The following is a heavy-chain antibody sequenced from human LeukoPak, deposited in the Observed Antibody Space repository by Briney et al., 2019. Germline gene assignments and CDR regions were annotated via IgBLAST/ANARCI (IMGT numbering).Heavy chain of an antibody. J-gene: IGHJ4*02. V-gene: IGHV1-2*02. CDR2: INPNSGGT. CDR3: ARVYDYYDSSGYGG. CDR1: GYTFTGYY. D-gene: IGHD3-22*01. Sequence: ASVKVSCKASGYTFTGYYMHWVRQAPGQGLEWMGWINPNSGGTNYAQKFQGRVTMTRDTSISTAYMELSGLRSDDTAVYYCARVYDYYDSSGYGGWGQGTLVTVSS.